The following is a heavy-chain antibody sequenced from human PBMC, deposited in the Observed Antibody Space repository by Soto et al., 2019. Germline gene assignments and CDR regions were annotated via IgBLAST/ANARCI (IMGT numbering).Heavy chain of an antibody. V-gene: IGHV3-15*07. D-gene: IGHD3-3*01. Sequence: EVQLVESGGGLVKPGGSLRLSCAASGFTFSNAWMNWVRQAPGKGLEWVGRIKSKTDGGTTDYAAPVKGRFTISRDDSKNTVYLQMNSLKTEDTAVYYCTTAQTIFGVVTGDYWGQGTLVTVSS. CDR3: TTAQTIFGVVTGDY. J-gene: IGHJ4*02. CDR1: GFTFSNAW. CDR2: IKSKTDGGTT.